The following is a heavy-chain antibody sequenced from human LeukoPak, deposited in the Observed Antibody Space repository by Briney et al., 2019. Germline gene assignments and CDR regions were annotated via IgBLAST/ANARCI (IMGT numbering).Heavy chain of an antibody. CDR3: ARSSYSSSWYGPQYYFDY. V-gene: IGHV4-59*08. CDR1: GGSISSYY. D-gene: IGHD6-13*01. J-gene: IGHJ4*02. CDR2: IHYSGST. Sequence: KPSETLSLTCTVSGGSISSYYWSWIRQPPGKGLEWIGYIHYSGSTNYNPSLKSRVTISVDTSKNQFSLKLSSVTAADTAVYYCARSSYSSSWYGPQYYFDYWGQGTLVTVSS.